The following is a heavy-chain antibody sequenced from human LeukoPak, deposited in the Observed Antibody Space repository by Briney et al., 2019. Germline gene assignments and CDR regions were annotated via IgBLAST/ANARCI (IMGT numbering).Heavy chain of an antibody. Sequence: PGGSLTLSCAASGFVVNNNYMSWVRQAPGKGLEWVSTIYSAGSRYYADSVKGRFTISRHNSENTLYLQMNSLRAKDTAVYYCARGSFYYDSTTGGSDALDIWGQGTMVTVSS. CDR2: IYSAGSR. CDR1: GFVVNNNY. J-gene: IGHJ3*02. V-gene: IGHV3-53*04. D-gene: IGHD3-22*01. CDR3: ARGSFYYDSTTGGSDALDI.